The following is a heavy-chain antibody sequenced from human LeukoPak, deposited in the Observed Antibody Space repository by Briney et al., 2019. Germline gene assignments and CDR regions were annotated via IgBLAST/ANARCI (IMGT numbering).Heavy chain of an antibody. CDR3: ANDLRRITMIVVVLEAFDI. CDR2: ISGSGGST. Sequence: PGGSLRLSCAASGFTFSNAWMSWVRQAPGKGLEWVSAISGSGGSTYYADSVKGRFTISRDNSKNTLYLQMNSLRAEDTAVYYCANDLRRITMIVVVLEAFDIWGQGTMVTVSS. CDR1: GFTFSNAW. V-gene: IGHV3-23*01. J-gene: IGHJ3*02. D-gene: IGHD3-22*01.